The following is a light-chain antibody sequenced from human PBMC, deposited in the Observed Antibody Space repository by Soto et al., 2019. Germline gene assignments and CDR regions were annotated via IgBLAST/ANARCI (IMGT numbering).Light chain of an antibody. CDR1: QSVSTN. CDR3: QQYNDWPLT. J-gene: IGKJ4*01. V-gene: IGKV3-15*01. Sequence: EIVMTQSPATLSVSPGERASLSCRASQSVSTNLAWYQQKPAQAPRLLIYGASTRATGIPARFSGGGSGTEFTLTISSLQSADFAVYYCQQYNDWPLTFGGGTKMEIK. CDR2: GAS.